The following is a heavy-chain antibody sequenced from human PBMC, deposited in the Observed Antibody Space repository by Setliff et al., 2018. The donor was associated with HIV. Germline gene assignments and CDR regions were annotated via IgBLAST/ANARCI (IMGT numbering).Heavy chain of an antibody. V-gene: IGHV3-48*01. CDR2: INTPSNII. CDR1: GFTFSTYA. J-gene: IGHJ5*02. CDR3: ATETDT. Sequence: GGSLRLSCAASGFTFSTYAMSWVRQAPGKRLEWVAYINTPSNIIYYADSVRGRFSISRDNADNSVYLQMNNLVAEDTGIYYCATETDTWGQGTLVTVSS.